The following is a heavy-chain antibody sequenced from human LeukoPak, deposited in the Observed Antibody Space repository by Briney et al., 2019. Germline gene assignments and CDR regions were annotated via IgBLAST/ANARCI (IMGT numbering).Heavy chain of an antibody. Sequence: GGSLRLSCAASGFTFSGYAMSWVRQSPGKGLEWVSAISGGGGTTYYAYYADSVKGRFTISRDNSKSTLYLLMNSLRAEDTAVYYCAKFYDILTGYIDYWGQGTLVTVSS. CDR2: ISGGGGTTYYA. J-gene: IGHJ4*02. CDR1: GFTFSGYA. CDR3: AKFYDILTGYIDY. D-gene: IGHD3-9*01. V-gene: IGHV3-23*01.